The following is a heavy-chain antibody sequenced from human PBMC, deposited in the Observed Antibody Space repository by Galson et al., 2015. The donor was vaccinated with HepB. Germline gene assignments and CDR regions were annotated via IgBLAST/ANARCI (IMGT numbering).Heavy chain of an antibody. D-gene: IGHD2-2*01. J-gene: IGHJ6*02. Sequence: SVKVSCRASGYTFTSYGISWVRQAPGQGLEWMGWISAYNGNTNYAQKLQGRVTMTTDTSTSTAYMELRSLRSDDTAVYYCARESHRSTSFPIASWSPYWYYYGMDVWGQGTTVTVSS. CDR3: ARESHRSTSFPIASWSPYWYYYGMDV. CDR2: ISAYNGNT. CDR1: GYTFTSYG. V-gene: IGHV1-18*04.